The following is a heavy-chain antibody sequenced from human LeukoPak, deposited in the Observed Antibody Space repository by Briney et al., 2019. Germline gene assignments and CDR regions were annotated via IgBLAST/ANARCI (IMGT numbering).Heavy chain of an antibody. J-gene: IGHJ3*02. CDR1: GYTFTSYG. Sequence: ASVKVSCKASGYTFTSYGISWVRQAPGQGLQWMGWISAYNGNTNYVPKLQGRVTMTTDTSTSTAYMELSSLRFEDTAVYYCARDEGAKIAFHIWGQGTMVTVSS. CDR3: ARDEGAKIAFHI. V-gene: IGHV1-18*01. D-gene: IGHD1-26*01. CDR2: ISAYNGNT.